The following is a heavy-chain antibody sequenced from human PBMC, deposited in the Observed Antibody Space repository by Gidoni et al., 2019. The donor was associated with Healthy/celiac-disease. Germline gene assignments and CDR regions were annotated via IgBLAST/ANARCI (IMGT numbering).Heavy chain of an antibody. CDR1: GGSFSGYY. V-gene: IGHV4-34*01. CDR2: INHSGST. D-gene: IGHD6-13*01. J-gene: IGHJ6*02. Sequence: QVQLQQWGAGLLKPSETLSLTCAVYGGSFSGYYWSWIRQPPGKGLEWIGEINHSGSTTYNPSLKSRVTISVDTSKNQFSLKLSSVTAADTAVYYCAREGSSWYAGMDVWGQGTTVTVSS. CDR3: AREGSSWYAGMDV.